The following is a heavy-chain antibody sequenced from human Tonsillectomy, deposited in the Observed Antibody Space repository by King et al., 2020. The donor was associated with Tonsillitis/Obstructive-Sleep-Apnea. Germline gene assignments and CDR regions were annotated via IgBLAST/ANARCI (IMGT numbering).Heavy chain of an antibody. D-gene: IGHD3-10*01. CDR3: ARESNYYGSGSYYNARYNWFGP. CDR2: IIPILGIA. Sequence: QLVQSGAEVKKPGSSVKVSCKASGGTFSSYAISWVRQAPGQGLEWMGGIIPILGIANYAQKFQGRVTITADKSTSTAYMELSSLRSEDTAVYYCARESNYYGSGSYYNARYNWFGPWGQGTLVTVSS. V-gene: IGHV1-69*10. CDR1: GGTFSSYA. J-gene: IGHJ5*02.